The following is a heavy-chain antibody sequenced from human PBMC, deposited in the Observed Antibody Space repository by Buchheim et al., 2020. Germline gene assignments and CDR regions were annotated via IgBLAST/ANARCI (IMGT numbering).Heavy chain of an antibody. CDR1: GGSISIGDYY. D-gene: IGHD2-2*01. CDR3: ARVVSLVPAADY. Sequence: QVQLRESGPGLVKPSQTLSLTCTVSGGSISIGDYYWSWIRQPPGKGLGWIGYIYYIGATYYNPSLKSRFPISLNTPKNKFPLKLSSVTAADTAVYYCARVVSLVPAADYWGQGTL. J-gene: IGHJ4*02. V-gene: IGHV4-30-4*01. CDR2: IYYIGAT.